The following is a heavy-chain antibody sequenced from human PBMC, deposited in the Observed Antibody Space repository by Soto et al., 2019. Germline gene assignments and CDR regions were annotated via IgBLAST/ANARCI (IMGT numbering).Heavy chain of an antibody. CDR2: IYYSGST. V-gene: IGHV4-39*01. CDR3: AKGVVVATTYFQH. CDR1: GGSISSSSYY. D-gene: IGHD2-15*01. Sequence: PSETLSLTCTVSGGSISSSSYYWGWIRQPPGKGLEWIGSIYYSGSTYYNPSLKSRVTISVDTSNNTLYLQMDSLRAEDTAVYYCAKGVVVATTYFQHWGQGTLVTVSS. J-gene: IGHJ1*01.